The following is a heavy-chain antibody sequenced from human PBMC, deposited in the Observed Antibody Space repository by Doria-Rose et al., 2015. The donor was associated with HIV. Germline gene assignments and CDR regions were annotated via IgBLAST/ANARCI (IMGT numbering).Heavy chain of an antibody. Sequence: QVTLKESGPVLVKPTETLTLTCTVSGVSLSSPGMGVSWIRQPPGKALEWLANIFSDDERSCKTSLKSRLTSSRGTSKSQVVLTTTDMDPVDTATYYCACIKSSRWYHKYYFDFWGQGTLVIVSA. CDR2: IFSDDER. CDR1: GVSLSSPGMG. V-gene: IGHV2-26*01. CDR3: ACIKSSRWYHKYYFDF. J-gene: IGHJ4*02. D-gene: IGHD6-13*01.